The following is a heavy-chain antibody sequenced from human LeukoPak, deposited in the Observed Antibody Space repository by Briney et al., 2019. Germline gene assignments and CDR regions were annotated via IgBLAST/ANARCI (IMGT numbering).Heavy chain of an antibody. CDR2: ISYDGSNK. J-gene: IGHJ5*02. Sequence: GRSLRLSCAASGFTFSSYAMHWVRQAPGKGLEWVAVISYDGSNKYYADSVKGRFTISRDNSKNTLYLQINSLRAEDTAVYYCARDRPPSSWYCGANWFDPWGQGTLVTVSS. D-gene: IGHD6-13*01. CDR1: GFTFSSYA. CDR3: ARDRPPSSWYCGANWFDP. V-gene: IGHV3-30-3*01.